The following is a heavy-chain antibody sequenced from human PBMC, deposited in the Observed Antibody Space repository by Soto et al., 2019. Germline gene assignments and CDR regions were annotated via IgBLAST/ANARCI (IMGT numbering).Heavy chain of an antibody. V-gene: IGHV3-48*01. J-gene: IGHJ4*02. CDR3: ARGIVVVPGANDY. CDR2: ISGTSSTI. CDR1: GFTFSRHT. Sequence: GGSLRLSCAASGFTFSRHTMNWVRQAPGKGLEWVSHISGTSSTIHYADSVRGRFTISRDNAKNSLYLQMNSLRAEDTAVYYCARGIVVVPGANDYWGQGTLFTVSS. D-gene: IGHD2-2*01.